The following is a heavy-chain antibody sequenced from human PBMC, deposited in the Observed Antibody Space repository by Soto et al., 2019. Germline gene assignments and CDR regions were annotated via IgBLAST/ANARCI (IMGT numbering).Heavy chain of an antibody. Sequence: PSHTLSLTCTVSSGSISVTDVFWGWVRQPAGKGLEWIGNVDYSGTAYFSPSLANRVTVHVDTSKNQFALTLYSVTAADTAVYYCARITGRNLDYWGQGILITVSA. CDR1: SGSISVTDVF. CDR2: VDYSGTA. V-gene: IGHV4-39*01. CDR3: ARITGRNLDY. J-gene: IGHJ4*02. D-gene: IGHD1-20*01.